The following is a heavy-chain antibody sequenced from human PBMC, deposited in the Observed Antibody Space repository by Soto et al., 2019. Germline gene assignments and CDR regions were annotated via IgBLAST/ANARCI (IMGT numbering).Heavy chain of an antibody. J-gene: IGHJ6*02. CDR3: ASLYYDFWSGNFYGMDV. V-gene: IGHV4-39*01. D-gene: IGHD3-3*01. CDR2: IYYSGST. Sequence: SETLSLTCTVSGGSISSSSYYWGWIRQPPGKGLEWIGSIYYSGSTYYNPSLKSRVTISVDTSKNQFSLKLSSVTAADTAVYYCASLYYDFWSGNFYGMDVWGQGTTVTVSS. CDR1: GGSISSSSYY.